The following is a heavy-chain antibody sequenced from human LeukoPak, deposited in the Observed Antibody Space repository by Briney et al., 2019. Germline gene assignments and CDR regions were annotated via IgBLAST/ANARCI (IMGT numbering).Heavy chain of an antibody. CDR3: ARNLYYYDSSGYYYY. CDR2: IYTGGST. Sequence: PGGSLRLSCAASGFTVSSNYMSWVRQAPGKGLEWVSAIYTGGSTYYAGSVKGRFTISRDNSKNTLYLQMNSLRAEDTAVHHCARNLYYYDSSGYYYYWGQGTLVTVSS. CDR1: GFTVSSNY. J-gene: IGHJ4*02. D-gene: IGHD3-22*01. V-gene: IGHV3-66*01.